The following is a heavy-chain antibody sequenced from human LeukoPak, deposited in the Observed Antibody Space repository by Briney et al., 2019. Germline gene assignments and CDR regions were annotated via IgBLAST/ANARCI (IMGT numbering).Heavy chain of an antibody. J-gene: IGHJ6*03. Sequence: SETLSLTCTVSGGSISSSSYYWGWIRQPPGKGLEWIGSIYYSGSTYYNPSLKSRVTISVDTSKNQFSLKLSSVTAADTAVYYCASPIRGYSYGHYYYYMDVWGKGTTDTVSS. V-gene: IGHV4-39*07. CDR2: IYYSGST. CDR1: GGSISSSSYY. D-gene: IGHD5-18*01. CDR3: ASPIRGYSYGHYYYYMDV.